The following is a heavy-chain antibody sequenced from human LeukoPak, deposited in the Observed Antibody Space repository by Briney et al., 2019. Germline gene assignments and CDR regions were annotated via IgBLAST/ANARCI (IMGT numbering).Heavy chain of an antibody. CDR3: AAFSHKGV. D-gene: IGHD3-3*02. J-gene: IGHJ6*02. Sequence: PGGSLRLSCAASGFTLSSYDIHWVRQAPGKSLEWVAVLSYDGSDEDYADSVKGRFTFSRDNSKNTLYLQMNSLGAEDTAVYYCAAFSHKGVWGQGTTVTVSS. CDR2: LSYDGSDE. CDR1: GFTLSSYD. V-gene: IGHV3-30*03.